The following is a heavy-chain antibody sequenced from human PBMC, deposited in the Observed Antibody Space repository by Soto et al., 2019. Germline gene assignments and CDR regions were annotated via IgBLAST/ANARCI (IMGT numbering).Heavy chain of an antibody. V-gene: IGHV3-7*01. CDR2: IKQDGSEK. Sequence: EVQLVESGGGLVQPGGSLRLSCAASGFTFSSYWMSWVHQAPGKGLEWVANIKQDGSEKYYVDSVKGRFTISRDNAKNSLYLQMNSLRAEDTAVYYCARGWGYYYYGMDVWGQGTTVTVSS. D-gene: IGHD3-16*01. CDR3: ARGWGYYYYGMDV. CDR1: GFTFSSYW. J-gene: IGHJ6*02.